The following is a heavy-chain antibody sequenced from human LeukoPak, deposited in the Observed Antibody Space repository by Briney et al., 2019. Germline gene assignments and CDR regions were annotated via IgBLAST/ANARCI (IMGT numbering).Heavy chain of an antibody. CDR3: TRTSRYCGGNQLFAY. Sequence: TLSLTCTVSGGSINSGDYFWSWIRQPPGKGLEWIGYINYSGSTYYNPSLKTRVIISVDTSKNQFSLKLSSVTAADTALYYCTRTSRYCGGNQLFAYWGQGTLVTVSS. V-gene: IGHV4-30-4*01. J-gene: IGHJ4*02. D-gene: IGHD4-23*01. CDR1: GGSINSGDYF. CDR2: INYSGST.